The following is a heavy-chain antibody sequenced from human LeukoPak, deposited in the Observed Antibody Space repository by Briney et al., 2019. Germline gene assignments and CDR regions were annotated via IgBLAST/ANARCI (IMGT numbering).Heavy chain of an antibody. CDR3: VRDRISYCSGGSCRFEYFQH. V-gene: IGHV3-30*04. J-gene: IGHJ1*01. CDR1: GFSFSNYA. CDR2: ISYDGKNT. D-gene: IGHD2-15*01. Sequence: GGSLRLSCAASGFSFSNYAMHWVRQAPGKGLEWVAVISYDGKNTYYTDSVKGRFTISRDNSKNTLYLQMNSLRSEDTAMYYCVRDRISYCSGGSCRFEYFQHWGRAPWSPSPQ.